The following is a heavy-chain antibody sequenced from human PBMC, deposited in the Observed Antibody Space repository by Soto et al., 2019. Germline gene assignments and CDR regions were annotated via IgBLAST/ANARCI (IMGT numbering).Heavy chain of an antibody. D-gene: IGHD2-15*01. CDR2: INPRTGST. CDR3: ARDGGLLTASWHYDL. Sequence: QVQLVQSGADVKKPGTSVKVSCKAAGYSFTNYCMYWVRQAPGQGLEWMGMINPRTGSTRYAQKLQDRVTLTRDTSTTTVYMELSTLISDDTAVYYCARDGGLLTASWHYDLWGPGTLVTVSS. CDR1: GYSFTNYC. V-gene: IGHV1-46*01. J-gene: IGHJ2*01.